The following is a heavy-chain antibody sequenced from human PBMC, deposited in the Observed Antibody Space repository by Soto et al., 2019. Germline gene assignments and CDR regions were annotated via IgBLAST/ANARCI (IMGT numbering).Heavy chain of an antibody. J-gene: IGHJ4*02. CDR3: AKGQPFVSYSWNSLGLAY. D-gene: IGHD1-7*01. Sequence: QVQLVESGGGVVQPGRSLRLACAASGFTFSYSGIHWVRQAPGKGLEWVALISYDGSNKYYADSVKGRFTISRDNSKNTLYLQMNSVRVEDTAVYYCAKGQPFVSYSWNSLGLAYWGQGTLVTVSS. CDR1: GFTFSYSG. CDR2: ISYDGSNK. V-gene: IGHV3-30*18.